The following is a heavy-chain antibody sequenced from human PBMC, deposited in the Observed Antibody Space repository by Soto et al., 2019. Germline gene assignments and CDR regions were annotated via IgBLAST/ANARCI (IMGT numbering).Heavy chain of an antibody. Sequence: GASVKVSCKASGYTFTSYDINWVRQATGQGLEWMGWMNPNSGNTGYAQKFQGRVTMTRNTSISTAYMELSSLRSEDTAVYYCARAMDCSSTSCYAEYNWFDPWGQGTLVTVSS. D-gene: IGHD2-2*01. CDR3: ARAMDCSSTSCYAEYNWFDP. V-gene: IGHV1-8*01. J-gene: IGHJ5*02. CDR2: MNPNSGNT. CDR1: GYTFTSYD.